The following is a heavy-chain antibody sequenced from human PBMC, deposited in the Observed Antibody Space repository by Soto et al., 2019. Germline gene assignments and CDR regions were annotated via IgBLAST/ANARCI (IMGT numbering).Heavy chain of an antibody. J-gene: IGHJ4*01. CDR2: INYSGGT. D-gene: IGHD6-19*01. CDR1: GDSISGYY. CDR3: ARDSWIGGWFMGFDC. Sequence: SETLSLTCAVSGDSISGYYWSWIRQPPGKGLEWMGVINYSGGTNYNPSLKSRVTISIDTTGNQLSLTLNSVTTADTAIYYCARDSWIGGWFMGFDCWGLGTLVTVSS. V-gene: IGHV4-59*01.